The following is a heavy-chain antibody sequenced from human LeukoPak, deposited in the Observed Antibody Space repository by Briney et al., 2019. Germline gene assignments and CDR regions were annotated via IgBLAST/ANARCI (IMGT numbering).Heavy chain of an antibody. CDR2: TSAYNGNT. Sequence: ASVKVSCKASGYTFTSYGISWVRQAPGQGLEWMGWTSAYNGNTNYAQKLQGRVTMTTDTSTSTAYMELRSLRSDDTAVYYCARGVALYSSSWYFNYYFDYWGQGTLVTVSS. D-gene: IGHD6-13*01. J-gene: IGHJ4*02. CDR1: GYTFTSYG. V-gene: IGHV1-18*01. CDR3: ARGVALYSSSWYFNYYFDY.